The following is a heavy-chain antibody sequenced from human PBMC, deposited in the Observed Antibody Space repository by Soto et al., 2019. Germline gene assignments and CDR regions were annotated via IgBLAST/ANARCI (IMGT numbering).Heavy chain of an antibody. V-gene: IGHV1-18*01. CDR1: GYTFG. Sequence: QVQLVQSGPEVKKPGASVKVSCKTSGYTFGISWVRQAPGQGLEWMGWISTYKGNTNYAQKFQGRVTMTTDTSTSTAYMELRSLRYDDTAVYYCATRSPAFDYWGQGTLVTVSS. CDR2: ISTYKGNT. J-gene: IGHJ4*02. CDR3: ATRSPAFDY.